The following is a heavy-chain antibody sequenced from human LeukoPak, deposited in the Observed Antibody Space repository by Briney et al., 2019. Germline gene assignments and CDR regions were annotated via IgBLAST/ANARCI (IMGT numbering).Heavy chain of an antibody. CDR3: ARRGIAAASHAGPDAFDI. CDR2: ISSGSSYI. V-gene: IGHV3-21*01. CDR1: GFTFSSYS. Sequence: GGSLRLSCAASGFTFSSYSMNWVRQAPGKGLEWVSSISSGSSYIYYADSVKGRFTISRDNAKNSLYLQMNSLRAEDTAVYYCARRGIAAASHAGPDAFDIWGQGTMVTVSS. D-gene: IGHD6-13*01. J-gene: IGHJ3*02.